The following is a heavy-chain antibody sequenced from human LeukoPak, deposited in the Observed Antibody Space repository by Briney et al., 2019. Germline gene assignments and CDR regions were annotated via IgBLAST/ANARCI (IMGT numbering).Heavy chain of an antibody. V-gene: IGHV3-20*04. D-gene: IGHD3-22*01. Sequence: GGSLRLSCAASGFTFDDYGMTWVRQAPGKGLEWVSGINWNGGSIGYADSVKGRFTISRDNAKNSLYLQMNSLRAEDTALYYCARDPTRRYDSSGYYQLFDYWGQGTLVTVSS. CDR3: ARDPTRRYDSSGYYQLFDY. CDR2: INWNGGSI. J-gene: IGHJ4*02. CDR1: GFTFDDYG.